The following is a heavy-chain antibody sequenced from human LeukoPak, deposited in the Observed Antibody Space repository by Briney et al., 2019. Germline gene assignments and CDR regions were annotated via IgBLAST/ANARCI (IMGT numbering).Heavy chain of an antibody. CDR2: IYIGNT. V-gene: IGHV4-39*07. CDR1: GGSIGSSSQY. Sequence: SETLSLTCTVSGGSIGSSSQYWRWVRQPPGKRLEWIGNIYIGNTYFNPSLKSRLTISVDTSNNHFSLKFTSVTAADTAVYYCARGLRQDYFDSWGQGTLVIVSS. J-gene: IGHJ4*02. CDR3: ARGLRQDYFDS.